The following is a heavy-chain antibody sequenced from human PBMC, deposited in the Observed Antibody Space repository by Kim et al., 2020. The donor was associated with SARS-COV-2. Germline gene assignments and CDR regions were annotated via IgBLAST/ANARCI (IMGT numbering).Heavy chain of an antibody. CDR3: ARGGSGTTS. Sequence: YYANSGKGRFTISRDNSKNTLYLQMNSLRVEDTAVYYCARGGSGTTSWGQGTLVTVSS. J-gene: IGHJ5*02. V-gene: IGHV3-33*01. D-gene: IGHD1-7*01.